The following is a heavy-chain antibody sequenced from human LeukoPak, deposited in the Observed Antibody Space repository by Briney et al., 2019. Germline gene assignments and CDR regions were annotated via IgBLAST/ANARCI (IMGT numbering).Heavy chain of an antibody. CDR2: IYYSGST. J-gene: IGHJ4*02. CDR3: ARGQRGWPVAGIPPGGL. D-gene: IGHD6-19*01. Sequence: SETLSLTCTVSGGSISSYYWSWIRQPPGKGLEWIGYIYYSGSTNYNPSLKSRVTISVDTSKNQFSLKLSSVTAADTAVYYCARGQRGWPVAGIPPGGLWGQGTLVTVSS. CDR1: GGSISSYY. V-gene: IGHV4-59*12.